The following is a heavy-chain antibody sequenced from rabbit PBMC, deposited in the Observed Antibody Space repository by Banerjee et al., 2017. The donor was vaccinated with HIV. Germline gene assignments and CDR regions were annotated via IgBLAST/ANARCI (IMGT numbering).Heavy chain of an antibody. Sequence: QSLQESGGGLVQPGGSLALTCKASGFSLSGNYVMCWVRQAPGKGLEWIGCIYTGSSGSTYYASWAKGRFTISKTSSTTVTLQMTSLTAADTATYFCVRGLISGRGYYLNLWGPGTLVTVS. CDR1: GFSLSGNYV. J-gene: IGHJ4*01. V-gene: IGHV1S40*01. CDR3: VRGLISGRGYYLNL. CDR2: IYTGSSGST. D-gene: IGHD1-1*01.